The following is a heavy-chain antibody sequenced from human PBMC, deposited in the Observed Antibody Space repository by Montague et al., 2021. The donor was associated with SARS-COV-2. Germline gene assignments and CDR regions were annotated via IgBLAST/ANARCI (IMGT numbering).Heavy chain of an antibody. CDR2: IYYGGST. J-gene: IGHJ3*02. D-gene: IGHD6-19*01. CDR1: GGSISSYY. Sequence: SETLSLTCTVSGGSISSYYCSWIRQPPGKGLEWIGYIYYGGSTNXNPSLKSRVTISVDTSKNQFSLKLSSVTAADTAVYYCARGSGWMGNAFDIWGQGTMVTVSS. V-gene: IGHV4-59*01. CDR3: ARGSGWMGNAFDI.